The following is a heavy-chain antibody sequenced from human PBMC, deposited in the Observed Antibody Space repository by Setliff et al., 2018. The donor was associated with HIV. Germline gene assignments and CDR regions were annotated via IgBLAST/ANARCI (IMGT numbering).Heavy chain of an antibody. CDR1: GGSISSSSYY. Sequence: SETLSLTCTVSGGSISSSSYYWGWIRQPPGKGLEWIVSIPYSGSTYYNPSLKSRLSLSVDTSKNQFSLNLSSVTAADTAVYYCARTHRYCSGNSCSKVSFDSWGQGALVTVSS. J-gene: IGHJ4*02. V-gene: IGHV4-39*07. CDR2: IPYSGST. CDR3: ARTHRYCSGNSCSKVSFDS. D-gene: IGHD2-2*01.